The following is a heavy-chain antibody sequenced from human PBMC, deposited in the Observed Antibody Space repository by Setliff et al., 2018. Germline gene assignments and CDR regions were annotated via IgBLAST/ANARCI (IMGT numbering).Heavy chain of an antibody. CDR3: ARAAPGRYAFDI. CDR2: IRGSGIAI. J-gene: IGHJ3*02. Sequence: GGSLRLSCAASGFTFSDYGMNWVRQAPGKGLEWLSYIRGSGIAIYYADSVKGRFTISRANAGNSLSLQMNSLRAEDTAVYCCARAAPGRYAFDIWGQGTMVTVSS. V-gene: IGHV3-48*01. CDR1: GFTFSDYG. D-gene: IGHD3-10*01.